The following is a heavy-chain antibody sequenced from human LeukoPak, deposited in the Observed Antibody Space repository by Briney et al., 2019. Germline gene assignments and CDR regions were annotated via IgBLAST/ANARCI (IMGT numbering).Heavy chain of an antibody. D-gene: IGHD3-22*01. V-gene: IGHV3-21*04. J-gene: IGHJ4*02. CDR2: ISSSSSYI. Sequence: GGSLRLSCAASGFTFSSYSMNWVRQAPGKGLEWVSSISSSSSYIYFADSVKGRFTISRDNAKNSLYLQMNSLRAEDTALYYCARSRHSYDSSGFPHYWGQGTLVTVSS. CDR3: ARSRHSYDSSGFPHY. CDR1: GFTFSSYS.